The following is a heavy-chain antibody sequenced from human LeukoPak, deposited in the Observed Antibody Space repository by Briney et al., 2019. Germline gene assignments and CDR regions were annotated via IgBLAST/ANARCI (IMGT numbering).Heavy chain of an antibody. J-gene: IGHJ3*02. D-gene: IGHD3-10*01. Sequence: SGTLTLTCDVSGGSISSSSYYWGWIRQPPGKGLEWIGSIYYSGSTYYNPSLKSRVTISVDTSKNQFSLKLSSVTAAGTAVYYCARHGFFHADAFDIWGQGTMVTVSS. CDR3: ARHGFFHADAFDI. V-gene: IGHV4-39*01. CDR1: GGSISSSSYY. CDR2: IYYSGST.